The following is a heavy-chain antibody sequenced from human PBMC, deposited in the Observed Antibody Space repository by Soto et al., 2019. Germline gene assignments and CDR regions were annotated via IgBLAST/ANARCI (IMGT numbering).Heavy chain of an antibody. CDR1: GYTFTSYD. Sequence: QVQLVQSGAEVKKPGASVKVSCKASGYTFTSYDINWVRQATGQGLEWMGWMNPNSGNTGYAQKFQGRVTMTRNTSISTAYMELSSLRSEDTAVYYCARDYYDSSGYPGVSVYWGQGTLVTVSS. J-gene: IGHJ4*02. CDR3: ARDYYDSSGYPGVSVY. CDR2: MNPNSGNT. D-gene: IGHD3-22*01. V-gene: IGHV1-8*01.